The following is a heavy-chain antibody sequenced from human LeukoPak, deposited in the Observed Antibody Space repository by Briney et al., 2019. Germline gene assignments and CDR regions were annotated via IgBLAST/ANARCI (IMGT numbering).Heavy chain of an antibody. CDR2: IIPIFGTA. Sequence: ASVKVSCKASGGTFSSYAISWVRQAPGQGLEWMGGIIPIFGTANYAQNFQGRVTITTDESTNTAYMELSSLRSEDTAVYYCARGSDFWSGFYYYYMDVWGKGTTVTVSS. CDR1: GGTFSSYA. D-gene: IGHD3-3*01. J-gene: IGHJ6*03. CDR3: ARGSDFWSGFYYYYMDV. V-gene: IGHV1-69*05.